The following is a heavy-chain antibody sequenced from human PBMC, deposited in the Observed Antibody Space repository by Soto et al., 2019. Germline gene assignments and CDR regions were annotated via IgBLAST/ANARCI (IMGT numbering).Heavy chain of an antibody. J-gene: IGHJ4*01. V-gene: IGHV3-23*01. CDR1: GFTFSSYT. CDR2: ISGSGGSP. Sequence: EVQVLESGGGLVQPGGSLRLSCAASGFTFSSYTMAWVRQAPGKGLEWVSSISGSGGSPYYADSVQGRFTISSDNYKNTVSLQMTSLSAEDTATYLCTKSRCTGDDCYVPDDWGHGTLVIVSS. CDR3: TKSRCTGDDCYVPDD. D-gene: IGHD2-21*01.